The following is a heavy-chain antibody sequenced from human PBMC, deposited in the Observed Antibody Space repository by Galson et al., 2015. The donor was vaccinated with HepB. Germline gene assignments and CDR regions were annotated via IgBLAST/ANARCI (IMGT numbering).Heavy chain of an antibody. V-gene: IGHV1-18*01. J-gene: IGHJ4*02. Sequence: SVKVSCKASGYTFTSYGISWVRQAPGQGLEWMGWISAYNGNTNYAQKLQGRVTMATDTSTSTAYMELRSLRSDDTAVYYCARDTYRYYGSGSSDDYWGQGTLVTVSS. CDR1: GYTFTSYG. D-gene: IGHD3-10*01. CDR2: ISAYNGNT. CDR3: ARDTYRYYGSGSSDDY.